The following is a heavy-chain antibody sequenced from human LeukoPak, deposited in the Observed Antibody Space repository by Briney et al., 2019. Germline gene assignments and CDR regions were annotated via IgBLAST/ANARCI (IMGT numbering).Heavy chain of an antibody. J-gene: IGHJ6*02. Sequence: VASVKVSCKASGYTFTSYYMHWVRQAPGQGLEWMGIINPSGGSTSYAQKFQGRVTMTRDTSTGTVYMELSSLRSEDTAVYYCARSATTGYYYYGMDVWGQGTTVTVSS. V-gene: IGHV1-46*01. CDR3: ARSATTGYYYYGMDV. D-gene: IGHD4-11*01. CDR1: GYTFTSYY. CDR2: INPSGGST.